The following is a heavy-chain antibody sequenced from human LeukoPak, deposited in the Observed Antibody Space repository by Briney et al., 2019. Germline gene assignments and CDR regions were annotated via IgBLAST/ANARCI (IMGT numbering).Heavy chain of an antibody. CDR1: GFTFSSYS. V-gene: IGHV3-21*01. Sequence: GGSLRLSCAASGFTFSSYSMNWVRQAPGKGLEWVSSISSSSSSYIYYADSVKGRFTISRDNAKNSLYLQMNSLRAEDTAVYYCARDLRMIVVDDAFDIWGQGTMVTVSS. J-gene: IGHJ3*02. CDR2: ISSSSSSYI. CDR3: ARDLRMIVVDDAFDI. D-gene: IGHD3-22*01.